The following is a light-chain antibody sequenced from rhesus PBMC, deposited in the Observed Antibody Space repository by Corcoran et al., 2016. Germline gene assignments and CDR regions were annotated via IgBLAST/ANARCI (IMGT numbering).Light chain of an antibody. J-gene: IGKJ2*01. CDR2: KTS. V-gene: IGKV1-74*01. CDR1: ENVNNN. CDR3: QHGHGTPYS. Sequence: DIQMTQSPSSLSASIGDRVTITCRASENVNNNLHWYQQKPGKDPILMFYKTSNLQSGGQSRFRGSGSGTDYTVTLSRLQPEDVATSYCQHGHGTPYSFGQGTKVEIK.